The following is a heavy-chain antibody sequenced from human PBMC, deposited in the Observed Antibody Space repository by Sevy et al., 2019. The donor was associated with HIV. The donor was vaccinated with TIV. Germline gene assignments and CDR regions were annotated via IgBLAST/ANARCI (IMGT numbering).Heavy chain of an antibody. J-gene: IGHJ6*02. D-gene: IGHD6-19*01. CDR2: ISAYNGHT. CDR1: GYPFSTYA. Sequence: ASVKVSCKASGYPFSTYAISWVRQAPGQGLECMGWISAYNGHTNYAQGLQDRVTMTTDTSTSTAYMELRSLRSDDTAVYYCARLEASGSGWYGNGMDVWGQGTTVTAP. CDR3: ARLEASGSGWYGNGMDV. V-gene: IGHV1-18*01.